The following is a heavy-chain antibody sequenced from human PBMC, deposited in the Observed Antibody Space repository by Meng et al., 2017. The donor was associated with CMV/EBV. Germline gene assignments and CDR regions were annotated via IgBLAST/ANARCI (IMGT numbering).Heavy chain of an antibody. J-gene: IGHJ6*02. CDR2: ISSSSSSYI. CDR1: GFTFSSYS. D-gene: IGHD2-2*01. V-gene: IGHV3-21*01. CDR3: ARDNIPAAPNYYGMDV. Sequence: GESLKISCAASGFTFSSYSMNWVRQAPGKGLEWVSSISSSSSSYIYYADSVKGRFTISRDNAKNSLYLQMNSLRAEDTAVYYCARDNIPAAPNYYGMDVWGQGTTGT.